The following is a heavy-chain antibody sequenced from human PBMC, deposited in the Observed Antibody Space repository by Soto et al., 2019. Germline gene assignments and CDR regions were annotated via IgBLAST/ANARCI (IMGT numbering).Heavy chain of an antibody. Sequence: EVKLLESGGGLVQPGGSLRLSCAASGFTFSSYAMNWVRQAPGKGLEWVSVISGSGGSTYYADSVKGRFTISRDNSKNTLYLQMSSLRAEDTAIFYCAKAMKGYCSSSSCYNFDYWGQGTLVTVSS. J-gene: IGHJ4*02. CDR3: AKAMKGYCSSSSCYNFDY. V-gene: IGHV3-23*01. CDR2: ISGSGGST. D-gene: IGHD2-2*02. CDR1: GFTFSSYA.